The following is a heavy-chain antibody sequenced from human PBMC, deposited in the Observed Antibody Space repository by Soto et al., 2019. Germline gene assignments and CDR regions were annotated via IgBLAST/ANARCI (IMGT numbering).Heavy chain of an antibody. V-gene: IGHV3-49*03. Sequence: LRLSFTTFGFTFGDYAMSWFRQAPGKGLEWVGVVRSKAYGGTTDYAASVKGRFDISRDDSKSIAYLQMNSVTTEDSAVYFCARYTYTSRYSYYGMDVWGPGTTVTVSS. CDR1: GFTFGDYA. J-gene: IGHJ6*02. D-gene: IGHD6-13*01. CDR2: VRSKAYGGTT. CDR3: ARYTYTSRYSYYGMDV.